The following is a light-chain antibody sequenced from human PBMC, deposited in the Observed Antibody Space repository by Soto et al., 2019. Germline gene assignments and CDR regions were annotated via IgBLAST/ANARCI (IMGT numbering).Light chain of an antibody. CDR1: KLGDKY. CDR3: QAWDRSTGV. CDR2: QDS. V-gene: IGLV3-1*01. J-gene: IGLJ1*01. Sequence: SSELTQPPSVSVSPGQTASITCSGDKLGDKYFCWYHQKPGQSPLLVIYQDSKRPSGIPERFSGSNSGNTATLTISGTQPMDEADYYCQAWDRSTGVFGTGTKLTVL.